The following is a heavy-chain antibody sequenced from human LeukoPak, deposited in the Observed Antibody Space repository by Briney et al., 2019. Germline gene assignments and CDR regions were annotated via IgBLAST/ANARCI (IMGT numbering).Heavy chain of an antibody. CDR2: IVGSGGST. V-gene: IGHV3-23*01. D-gene: IGHD3-22*01. CDR1: GFTFSSYA. J-gene: IGHJ4*02. Sequence: GGSLRLSCAASGFTFSSYAMSWVRQAPGKGLEWVSAIVGSGGSTYSADSVKGRFTISRDNSKNTLYLQMNSLRAEDTAVYYCAKEGYYDSSGLSTVWGQGTLVTVSS. CDR3: AKEGYYDSSGLSTV.